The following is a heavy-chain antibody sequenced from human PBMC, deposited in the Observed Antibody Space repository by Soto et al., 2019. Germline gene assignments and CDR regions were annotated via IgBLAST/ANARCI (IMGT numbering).Heavy chain of an antibody. D-gene: IGHD6-13*01. V-gene: IGHV5-51*01. Sequence: PGESLKISCKGSGYSFTSYWIGWVRQTPGKGLEWMGIIYPGDSDTRYSPSFQGQVTISADKSISTAYLQWSSLKASDTAMYYCARSGQQLYNWFDPWGQGTLVTVSS. CDR3: ARSGQQLYNWFDP. CDR2: IYPGDSDT. J-gene: IGHJ5*02. CDR1: GYSFTSYW.